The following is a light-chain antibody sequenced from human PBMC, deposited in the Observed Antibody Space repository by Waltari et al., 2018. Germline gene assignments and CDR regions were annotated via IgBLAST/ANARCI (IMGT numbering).Light chain of an antibody. CDR1: QSLLYSDGNTY. V-gene: IGKV2-30*01. CDR2: KVS. CDR3: MQGTHWPPYT. J-gene: IGKJ2*01. Sequence: DVVMTQSPLSLPVTLGQPASISCRSSQSLLYSDGNTYLSWFQQRPGQSPRRLIYKVSNRDSGVPDRFSGSGSGTDFTLNISAVEAEDVGVYYCMQGTHWPPYTFGQGTKVVI.